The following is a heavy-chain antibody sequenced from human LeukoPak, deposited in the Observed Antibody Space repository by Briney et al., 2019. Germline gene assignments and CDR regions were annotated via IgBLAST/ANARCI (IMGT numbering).Heavy chain of an antibody. J-gene: IGHJ4*02. Sequence: PGGSLRLSCAASGFTFSSYWMSWVRQAPGKGLEWVANIKQDGSEKYYVDSVKGRFTISRDNAKNSLYLKMKSLRPEDTAVYYGARERGGAFFCGDCYYFEYWGQGTLVTVSS. V-gene: IGHV3-7*01. CDR2: IKQDGSEK. CDR1: GFTFSSYW. CDR3: ARERGGAFFCGDCYYFEY. D-gene: IGHD2-21*02.